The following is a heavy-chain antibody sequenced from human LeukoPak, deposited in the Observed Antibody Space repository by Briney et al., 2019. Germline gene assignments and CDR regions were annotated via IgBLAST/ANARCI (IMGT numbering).Heavy chain of an antibody. D-gene: IGHD2-15*01. J-gene: IGHJ4*02. V-gene: IGHV4-59*01. CDR3: ARHGGVGGYCSGGSCRFDS. CDR1: GGSISSYY. CDR2: IYYSGGT. Sequence: SETLSLTCTVSGGSISSYYWSWIRQPPGKGLEWIGYIYYSGGTNYNPSLKSRVTISVDTSKNQFSLKLSSVTAADTAVYYCARHGGVGGYCSGGSCRFDSWGQGTLITVSS.